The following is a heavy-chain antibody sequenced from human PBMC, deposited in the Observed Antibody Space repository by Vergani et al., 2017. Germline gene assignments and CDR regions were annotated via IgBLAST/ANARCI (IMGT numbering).Heavy chain of an antibody. CDR3: ASKYYYGSESYGLDY. Sequence: QVQLVQSGAEVKKPGSSVKVSCKASGGTFSSYTISWVRQAPGQGLEWMGRIIPILGIANYAQKFQGRVTITADKSTSTAYMELSSLRSEDTAVYYCASKYYYGSESYGLDYWGQGTLVTVSS. CDR1: GGTFSSYT. J-gene: IGHJ4*02. CDR2: IIPILGIA. V-gene: IGHV1-69*02. D-gene: IGHD3-10*01.